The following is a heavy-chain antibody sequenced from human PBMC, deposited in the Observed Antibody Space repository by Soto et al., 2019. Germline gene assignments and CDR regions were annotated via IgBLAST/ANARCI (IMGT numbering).Heavy chain of an antibody. CDR3: ARSGEYYDSSGYYRGNFDY. CDR2: IYYSGST. D-gene: IGHD3-22*01. V-gene: IGHV4-59*01. J-gene: IGHJ4*02. Sequence: WILQPTRKGLEWIGYIYYSGSTNYNPSLKSRVTISVDTSKNQFSLKLSSVTAADTAVYYCARSGEYYDSSGYYRGNFDYWGQGTLVTVSS.